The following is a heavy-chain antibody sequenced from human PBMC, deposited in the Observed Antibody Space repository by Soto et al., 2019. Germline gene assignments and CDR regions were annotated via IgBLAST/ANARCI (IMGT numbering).Heavy chain of an antibody. D-gene: IGHD2-15*01. CDR2: ISSSSSYI. CDR1: GFTFSSYS. V-gene: IGHV3-21*01. Sequence: EVQLVESGGGLVKPGESLRLSCAASGFTFSSYSMNWVRQAPGKGLEWVSSISSSSSYIYYADSVKGRFTIYRDNAKNSLYLQMNSLRAEDTAVYYCARDGGVVPYYFDYWGQGTLVTVSS. CDR3: ARDGGVVPYYFDY. J-gene: IGHJ4*02.